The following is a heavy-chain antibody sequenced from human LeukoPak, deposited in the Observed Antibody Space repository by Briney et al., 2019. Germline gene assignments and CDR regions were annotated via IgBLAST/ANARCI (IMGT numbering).Heavy chain of an antibody. CDR2: IYYSGST. CDR3: ARRSSWSNRGFDY. Sequence: SETLSLTCTVSGGSISSSSYYWGWLRQPPGKGLEWIGSIYYSGSTYYNPSLKSRVTISVDTSKNQFSLKLSSVTAADTAVYYCARRSSWSNRGFDYWGQGTLVTVSS. CDR1: GGSISSSSYY. J-gene: IGHJ4*02. D-gene: IGHD6-13*01. V-gene: IGHV4-39*01.